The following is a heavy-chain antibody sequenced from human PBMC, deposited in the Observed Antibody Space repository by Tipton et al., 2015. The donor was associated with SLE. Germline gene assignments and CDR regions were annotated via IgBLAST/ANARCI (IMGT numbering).Heavy chain of an antibody. Sequence: TLSLPCAVYGGSFSGYYWSWIRQPPGKGLEWIGEINHSGSTNYNPSLKSRVTISVDTSKNQFSLKLSSVTAADTAVYYCARAKGSGWYLFDYWGQGTLVTVSS. CDR1: GGSFSGYY. CDR3: ARAKGSGWYLFDY. V-gene: IGHV4-34*01. D-gene: IGHD6-19*01. J-gene: IGHJ4*02. CDR2: INHSGST.